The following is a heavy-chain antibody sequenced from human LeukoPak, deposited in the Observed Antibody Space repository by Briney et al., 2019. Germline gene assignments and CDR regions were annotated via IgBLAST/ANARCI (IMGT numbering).Heavy chain of an antibody. CDR2: ISGSGGST. Sequence: GGSLRLSCAASGFTFSSYAMSWVRQAPGKGLEWVSAISGSGGSTYYADSVKGRFTIPRDNSKNTLYLQMNSLRAEDTAVYYCAKLGTGSISSSSGFDYWGQGTLVTVSS. J-gene: IGHJ4*02. CDR1: GFTFSSYA. D-gene: IGHD6-6*01. CDR3: AKLGTGSISSSSGFDY. V-gene: IGHV3-23*01.